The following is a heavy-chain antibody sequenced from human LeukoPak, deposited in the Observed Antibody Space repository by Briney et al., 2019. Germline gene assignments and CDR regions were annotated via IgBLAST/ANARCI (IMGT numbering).Heavy chain of an antibody. J-gene: IGHJ3*02. CDR1: GYTFTGYY. V-gene: IGHV1-2*06. CDR3: ARGDTAMHDGAFDI. Sequence: ASVKVSCKASGYTFTGYYMHWVRQAPGQGLEWMGRINPNSGGTNYAQKFQGRATMTRDTSISTAYMELSRLRSDDTAVYYCARGDTAMHDGAFDIWGQGTMVTVSS. CDR2: INPNSGGT. D-gene: IGHD5-18*01.